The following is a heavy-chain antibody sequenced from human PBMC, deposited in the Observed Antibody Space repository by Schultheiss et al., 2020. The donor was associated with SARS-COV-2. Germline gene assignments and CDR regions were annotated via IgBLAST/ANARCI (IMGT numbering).Heavy chain of an antibody. J-gene: IGHJ6*02. CDR2: IYYSGST. CDR3: ARSGDSSSWTIYGMDV. V-gene: IGHV4-61*10. D-gene: IGHD6-13*01. Sequence: SETLSLTCTVSGGSISSGSYYWSWIRQPAGKGLEWIGYIYYSGSTYYNPSLKSRVTISVDTSKNQFSLKLSSVTAADTAVYYCARSGDSSSWTIYGMDVWGQGTTVTVSS. CDR1: GGSISSGSYY.